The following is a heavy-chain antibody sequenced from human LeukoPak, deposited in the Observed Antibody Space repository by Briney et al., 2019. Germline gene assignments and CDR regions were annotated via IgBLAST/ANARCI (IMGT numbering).Heavy chain of an antibody. Sequence: SETLSLTCTVSGGSITNYYWAWIRQPPGKGLEWIGNIYYTGGTKYNPSLRSRVTISVDTSKNQFSLKLTSVTAADTAVYYCARHSAHSSTNDAFDMWGQGTLVIVSS. D-gene: IGHD6-13*01. V-gene: IGHV4-59*01. J-gene: IGHJ3*02. CDR3: ARHSAHSSTNDAFDM. CDR2: IYYTGGT. CDR1: GGSITNYY.